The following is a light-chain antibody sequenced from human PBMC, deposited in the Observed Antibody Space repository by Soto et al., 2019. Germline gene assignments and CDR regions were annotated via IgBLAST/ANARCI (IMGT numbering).Light chain of an antibody. CDR3: GTWDSSLTTKV. CDR1: GSNIGNNY. J-gene: IGLJ1*01. V-gene: IGLV1-51*02. CDR2: EDY. Sequence: QSVLTQPPSVSAAPGQKVTISCSGSGSNIGNNYVSWYQHLPGTAPQLLIYEDYRRPSGIPDRFSGSKSGTSATLAITGLQTGDEADYYCGTWDSSLTTKVFGTGTKVTVL.